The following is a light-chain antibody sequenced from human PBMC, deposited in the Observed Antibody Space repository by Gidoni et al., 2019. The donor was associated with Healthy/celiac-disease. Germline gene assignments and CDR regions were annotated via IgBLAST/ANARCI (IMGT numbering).Light chain of an antibody. CDR2: GAS. J-gene: IGKJ1*01. Sequence: EIVMTQSPATLSVSPGERATLSSRASQSVSSNLAWYQQKPAQAPRLLIYGASTRATGIPARFSGSGAGTEFTLTISSLQSEDFAVYYCQQYNNWPSGTFGQGTKVEIK. V-gene: IGKV3-15*01. CDR3: QQYNNWPSGT. CDR1: QSVSSN.